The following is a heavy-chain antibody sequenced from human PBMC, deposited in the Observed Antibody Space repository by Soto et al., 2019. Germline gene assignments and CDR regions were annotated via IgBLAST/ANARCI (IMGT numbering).Heavy chain of an antibody. D-gene: IGHD2-15*01. CDR2: IWYDGSKK. J-gene: IGHJ4*02. CDR3: AREHGYCSGGTCPSELDF. V-gene: IGHV3-33*01. Sequence: QPGGSLRLSCAASGFSFRSYGMHWVRQSPGKGLEWVATIWYDGSKKYYGESVKGRFSVSRDNSKSTPDLQMNSLRVEDTGVYYCAREHGYCSGGTCPSELDFWGQGALVTVSS. CDR1: GFSFRSYG.